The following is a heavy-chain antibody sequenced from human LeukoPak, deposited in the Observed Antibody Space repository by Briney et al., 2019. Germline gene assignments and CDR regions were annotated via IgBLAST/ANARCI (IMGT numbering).Heavy chain of an antibody. D-gene: IGHD3-10*01. CDR3: AKLRVGYGSGSYFHSALDS. J-gene: IGHJ5*01. Sequence: ASVKVSCKASGYTFSSYVIHWVRQAPGQTLEWMGWINTGNGDTMYSQKFQGRVTITRDTSASTAYMELSSLRPEDTAVYYCAKLRVGYGSGSYFHSALDSWGQGTLVIVSS. V-gene: IGHV1-3*04. CDR1: GYTFSSYV. CDR2: INTGNGDT.